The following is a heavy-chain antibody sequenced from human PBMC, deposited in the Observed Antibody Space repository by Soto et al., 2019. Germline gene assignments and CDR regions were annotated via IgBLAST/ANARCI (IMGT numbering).Heavy chain of an antibody. CDR1: GGTFSSYA. Sequence: QVQLVQSGAEVKKPGSSVKVSCKASGGTFSSYAISWVRQAPGQGLEWMGGIIPIFGTANYAQKFQGRVTITADESTSTDYMELSSLRSEDTAVYYCARDLEGVGFGEHNRRDAFDIWGQGTMVTVSS. CDR3: ARDLEGVGFGEHNRRDAFDI. V-gene: IGHV1-69*01. CDR2: IIPIFGTA. D-gene: IGHD3-10*01. J-gene: IGHJ3*02.